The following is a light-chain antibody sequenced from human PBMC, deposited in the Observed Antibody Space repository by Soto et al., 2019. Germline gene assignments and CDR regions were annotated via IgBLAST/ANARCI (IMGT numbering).Light chain of an antibody. V-gene: IGKV3-20*01. CDR2: CAS. CDR3: QQYGSSSFT. J-gene: IGKJ3*01. Sequence: AWTQSSASLAGSSGELVTLSCRASHSVSNNYLAWYQHKPGQPPRLLIYCASDRATGIPDRFSGSGSGTVFTLTISRLEPEDVAVYYCQQYGSSSFTFGRGTKVDIK. CDR1: HSVSNNY.